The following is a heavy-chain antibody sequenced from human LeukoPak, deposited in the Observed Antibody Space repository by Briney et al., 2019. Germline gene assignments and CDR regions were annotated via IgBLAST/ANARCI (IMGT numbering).Heavy chain of an antibody. D-gene: IGHD3-22*01. CDR2: ISTNSKTI. CDR3: ASYFDSTGYFKEGYAI. J-gene: IGHJ3*02. CDR1: GFTFSRYS. V-gene: IGHV3-48*01. Sequence: GGSLRLSCVVSGFTFSRYSLNWVRQAPGKGLEWVSHISTNSKTIKYADSVKGRLAIPRDNAKDFLYLQMTSLRAEDTAVYYCASYFDSTGYFKEGYAIWGRGTLVTVSS.